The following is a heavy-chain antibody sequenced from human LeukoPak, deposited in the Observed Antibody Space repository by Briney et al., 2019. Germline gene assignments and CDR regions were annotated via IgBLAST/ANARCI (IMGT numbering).Heavy chain of an antibody. J-gene: IGHJ5*02. CDR2: ISVYYGNT. Sequence: GASVKVSCKASGYTFGSYAITWVRQAPGQGLEWMGWISVYYGNTNYAQKLQGRVTMTTDTSTSTAYMELRSLRSDDTAVYYCARYLPYRMLWAFDPWGQGTLVTVSS. CDR1: GYTFGSYA. V-gene: IGHV1-18*01. D-gene: IGHD2-8*01. CDR3: ARYLPYRMLWAFDP.